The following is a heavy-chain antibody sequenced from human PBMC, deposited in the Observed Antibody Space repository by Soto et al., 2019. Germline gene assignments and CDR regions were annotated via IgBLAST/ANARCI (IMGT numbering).Heavy chain of an antibody. J-gene: IGHJ4*02. CDR3: ARDSPPPRE. CDR1: GYTFTSYH. CDR2: ISAYNGNT. Sequence: QVQLVQSGAEVKKPGASVKVSCKASGYTFTSYHITWVRQAPGQGLEWMGWISAYNGNTNYAQKPPGRVTLATGTPPGTAYLELRSLRSDDTAVYYCARDSPPPREWGQGTLVTVSS. V-gene: IGHV1-18*01.